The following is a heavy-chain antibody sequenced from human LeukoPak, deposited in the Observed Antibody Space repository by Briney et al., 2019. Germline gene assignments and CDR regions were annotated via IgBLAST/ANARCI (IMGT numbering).Heavy chain of an antibody. CDR3: ARVFVFRIAAASYNWFDP. Sequence: SETLSLTCAVYGGSFSGYYWSWIRQPPGKGLEWIGEINHSGSTNYNPSLKSRVTISVDTSKNQFSLKLSSVTAADTAVYYCARVFVFRIAAASYNWFDPWGQGTLVTVSS. V-gene: IGHV4-34*01. CDR1: GGSFSGYY. J-gene: IGHJ5*02. D-gene: IGHD6-13*01. CDR2: INHSGST.